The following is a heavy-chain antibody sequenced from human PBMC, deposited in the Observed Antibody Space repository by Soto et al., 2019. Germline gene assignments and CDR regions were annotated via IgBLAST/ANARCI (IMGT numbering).Heavy chain of an antibody. CDR3: AKDRLAGGFDY. D-gene: IGHD3-16*01. CDR2: VSATAGTT. CDR1: GFIFSDAW. V-gene: IGHV3-23*01. J-gene: IGHJ4*02. Sequence: SLRLSCAASGFIFSDAWINWVRQAPGKGLEWVSLVSATAGTTYYTDSVKGRFTISRDNSRNTVYLQMNSLRADDTAVYYCAKDRLAGGFDYWGQGTLVTVSS.